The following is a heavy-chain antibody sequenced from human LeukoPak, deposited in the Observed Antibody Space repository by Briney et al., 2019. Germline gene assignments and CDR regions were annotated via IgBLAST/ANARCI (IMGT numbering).Heavy chain of an antibody. V-gene: IGHV3-48*03. CDR1: GFTFSIYE. J-gene: IGHJ6*04. Sequence: TGGSLRLSCAASGFTFSIYEMNSVRQAPAKGLERGSYITITGSTIYYTHPVKGRFTISIEKAKNSLDLQRSSLRAEDTAVYYCAELGITMIGGVWGKGTTVTISS. CDR3: AELGITMIGGV. CDR2: ITITGSTI. D-gene: IGHD3-10*02.